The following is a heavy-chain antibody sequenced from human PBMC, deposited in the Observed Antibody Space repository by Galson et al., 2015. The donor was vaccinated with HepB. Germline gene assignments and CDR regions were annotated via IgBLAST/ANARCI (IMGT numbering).Heavy chain of an antibody. CDR1: GYTFTSYG. J-gene: IGHJ4*02. V-gene: IGHV1-18*04. CDR3: ARDFRPYLITMVRGVATLSDY. D-gene: IGHD3-10*01. CDR2: ISAYNGNT. Sequence: SVKVSCKASGYTFTSYGISWVRQAPGQGLEWMGWISAYNGNTNYAQKLQGRVTMTTDTSTSTAYMELRSLRSDDTAVYYCARDFRPYLITMVRGVATLSDYWGQGTLVTVSS.